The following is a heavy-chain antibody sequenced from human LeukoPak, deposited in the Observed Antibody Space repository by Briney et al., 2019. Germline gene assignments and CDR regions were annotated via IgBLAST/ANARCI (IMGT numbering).Heavy chain of an antibody. Sequence: GGSLRLSCAASGFSFSSYAMGWVRQAPGKGLEWVSSISAGGGVTYYADSVKGRFTISRDNDKSSLYLQMNSLRAEDTAVYYCARARSSSSDFDYWGQGTLVTVSS. D-gene: IGHD6-6*01. CDR1: GFSFSSYA. CDR2: ISAGGGVT. V-gene: IGHV3-23*01. CDR3: ARARSSSSDFDY. J-gene: IGHJ4*02.